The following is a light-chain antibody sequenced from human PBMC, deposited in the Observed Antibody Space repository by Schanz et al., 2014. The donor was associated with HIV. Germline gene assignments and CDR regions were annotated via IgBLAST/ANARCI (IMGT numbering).Light chain of an antibody. CDR3: QQFGISPPWT. J-gene: IGKJ1*01. Sequence: EIVLTQSPATLSLSPGERATLSCRASQSVSSYLAWYQQKPGQAPRLLIYDASNRATGIPARFSGSGSGTDFTLTISSLEPEDFAVYYCQQFGISPPWTFGQGTKVEI. V-gene: IGKV3-11*01. CDR2: DAS. CDR1: QSVSSY.